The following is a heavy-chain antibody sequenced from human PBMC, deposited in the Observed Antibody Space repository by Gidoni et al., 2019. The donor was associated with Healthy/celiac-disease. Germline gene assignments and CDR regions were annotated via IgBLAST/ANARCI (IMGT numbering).Heavy chain of an antibody. J-gene: IGHJ4*02. CDR3: ARLIPDGSGYYYDY. CDR2: ISSSSSYI. CDR1: GVTLSSYS. V-gene: IGHV3-21*01. D-gene: IGHD3-22*01. Sequence: EVQMVESGGGLVRPGGSRRLAGAASGVTLSSYSMNWVRQAPGKGLEWVSSISSSSSYIYYADSVKGRFTISRDNAKNSLYLQMNSLRAEDTAVYYCARLIPDGSGYYYDYWGQGTLVTVSS.